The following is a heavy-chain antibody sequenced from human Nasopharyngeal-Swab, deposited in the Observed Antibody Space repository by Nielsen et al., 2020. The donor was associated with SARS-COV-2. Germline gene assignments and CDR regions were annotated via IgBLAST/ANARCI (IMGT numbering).Heavy chain of an antibody. Sequence: VRQAPGKGLEWVSAISGSGGSTYYADSVKGRFTISRDNSKNTLYLQMNSLRAEDTAVYYCEKVLQQLVYDAFDIWGQGTMVTVSS. CDR3: EKVLQQLVYDAFDI. CDR2: ISGSGGST. D-gene: IGHD6-13*01. V-gene: IGHV3-23*01. J-gene: IGHJ3*02.